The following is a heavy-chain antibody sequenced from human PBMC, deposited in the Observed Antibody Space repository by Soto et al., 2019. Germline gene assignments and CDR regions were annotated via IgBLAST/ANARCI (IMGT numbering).Heavy chain of an antibody. D-gene: IGHD2-2*01. V-gene: IGHV3-15*01. CDR1: GFTFSNAW. CDR2: IKSKTDGGTT. CDR3: TTGYCSSTSCWGYYYYYGMDV. J-gene: IGHJ6*02. Sequence: GGSLRLSCAASGFTFSNAWMSWVRQAPGKGLEWDGRIKSKTDGGTTDYAAPVKGRFTISRDDSKNTLYLQMNSLKTEDTAVYYCTTGYCSSTSCWGYYYYYGMDVWGQGTTVTVSS.